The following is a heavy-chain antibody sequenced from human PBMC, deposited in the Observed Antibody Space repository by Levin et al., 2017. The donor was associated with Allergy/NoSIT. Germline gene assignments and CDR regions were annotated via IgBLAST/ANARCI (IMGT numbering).Heavy chain of an antibody. CDR3: ARESGRISIFGVVVGELDS. D-gene: IGHD3-3*01. CDR2: INTNTGKP. Sequence: HGESLKISCKASGYSFTDHGMNWVRQAPGQGLEWMGWINTNTGKPTYAQGFTGRFVFSLDTSVSTAYLQISSLKAEDTAVYYCARESGRISIFGVVVGELDSWGQGTLVTVSS. V-gene: IGHV7-4-1*02. J-gene: IGHJ5*01. CDR1: GYSFTDHG.